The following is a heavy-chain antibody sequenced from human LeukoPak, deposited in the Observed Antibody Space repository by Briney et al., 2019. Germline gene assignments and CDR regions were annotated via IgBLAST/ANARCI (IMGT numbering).Heavy chain of an antibody. V-gene: IGHV4-39*01. Sequence: SETLSLTCTVSGDSISSSTYYWGWIRQPPGKGLEWIGSINNGGNTYYNPSLKSRVTLSVDTSKNQFSLKLSSVTAADMAVYYCARRRTGSYSDYWGQGTLVTVPS. D-gene: IGHD3/OR15-3a*01. CDR1: GDSISSSTYY. J-gene: IGHJ4*02. CDR2: INNGGNT. CDR3: ARRRTGSYSDY.